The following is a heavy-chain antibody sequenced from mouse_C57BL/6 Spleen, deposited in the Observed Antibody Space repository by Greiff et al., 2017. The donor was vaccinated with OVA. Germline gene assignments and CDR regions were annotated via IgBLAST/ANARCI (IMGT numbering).Heavy chain of an antibody. CDR2: ISSGGRYT. D-gene: IGHD2-1*01. CDR1: GFTFSSYG. V-gene: IGHV5-6*01. Sequence: EVKLVESGGDLVKPGGSLKLSCAASGFTFSSYGMSWVRQTPDKRLEWVATISSGGRYTYYPDSVKGRFTISRDNAKNTLYLQMSSLKSEDTAMYYCASQGDYGNYVWYFDVWGTGTTVTVSS. J-gene: IGHJ1*03. CDR3: ASQGDYGNYVWYFDV.